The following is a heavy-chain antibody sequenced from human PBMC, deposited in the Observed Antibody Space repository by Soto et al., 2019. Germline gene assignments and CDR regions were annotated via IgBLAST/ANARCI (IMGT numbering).Heavy chain of an antibody. CDR3: ARGYGDYDYIWGSYRSGDAFDI. CDR1: GFSLSNARMG. Sequence: QVTLKESGPVLVKPTETLTLTCTVSGFSLSNARMGVSWIRQPPGKALEWLAHIFSNDEKSYRTSLKSRLTISKDTSRSQVVLTMTNMDRVDTATYYCARGYGDYDYIWGSYRSGDAFDIWGQGTMVTVSS. J-gene: IGHJ3*02. CDR2: IFSNDEK. V-gene: IGHV2-26*01. D-gene: IGHD3-16*02.